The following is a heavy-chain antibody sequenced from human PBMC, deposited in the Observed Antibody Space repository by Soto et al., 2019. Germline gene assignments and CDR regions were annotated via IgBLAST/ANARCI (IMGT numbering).Heavy chain of an antibody. CDR2: ISSSSSYI. CDR1: GFTFSSYS. CDR3: ARGGVGATPFDY. V-gene: IGHV3-21*01. Sequence: EVQLVESGGVLVKPGGSLRLSCAASGFTFSSYSMNWVRQAPGKGLEWVSSISSSSSYIYYADSVKGRFTISRDNAKNSLYLQMNSLRAEDTAVYYCARGGVGATPFDYWGQGTLVTVSS. D-gene: IGHD1-26*01. J-gene: IGHJ4*02.